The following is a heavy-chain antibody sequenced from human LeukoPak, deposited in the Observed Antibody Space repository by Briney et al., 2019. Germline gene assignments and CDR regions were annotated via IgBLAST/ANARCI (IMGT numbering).Heavy chain of an antibody. Sequence: ASVKVSCKASGYTFTSYGISWVRQAPGQGLEWMGWISAYNGNTNYAQKLQGRVTMTADTSTSTAYMELRSLRSDDTAVYYCARDREGHYYDSSGYTPTFDYWGQGTLVTVSS. CDR2: ISAYNGNT. V-gene: IGHV1-18*01. CDR3: ARDREGHYYDSSGYTPTFDY. J-gene: IGHJ4*02. D-gene: IGHD3-22*01. CDR1: GYTFTSYG.